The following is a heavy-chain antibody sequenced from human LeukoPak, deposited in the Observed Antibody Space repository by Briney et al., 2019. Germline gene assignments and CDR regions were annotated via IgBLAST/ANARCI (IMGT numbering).Heavy chain of an antibody. CDR3: ARVDLGLGNNAFDI. V-gene: IGHV3-74*01. CDR2: INTDGAST. Sequence: PGGSLRLSCAASGFTFSSYSMNWVRQGPGKGLVWVSRINTDGASTTYADSVKGRFTISRDNAKNTLYLQMNSLRVEDTAIYYCARVDLGLGNNAFDIWGQGTMVTVSS. J-gene: IGHJ3*02. CDR1: GFTFSSYS. D-gene: IGHD2/OR15-2a*01.